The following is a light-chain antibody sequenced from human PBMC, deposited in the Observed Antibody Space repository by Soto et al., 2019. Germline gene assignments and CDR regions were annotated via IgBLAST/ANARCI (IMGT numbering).Light chain of an antibody. CDR3: QQFGGSPPRT. CDR1: QGVSSGY. CDR2: GAS. Sequence: EIVLTQSPGTLSLSPGERAALSCRASQGVSSGYLAWYQQRPGQAPRLLIYGASSRATGIPDRFSGSGSGTDFTLTISRLEPEDFAVYYCQQFGGSPPRTVGQGTKVDSK. J-gene: IGKJ1*01. V-gene: IGKV3-20*01.